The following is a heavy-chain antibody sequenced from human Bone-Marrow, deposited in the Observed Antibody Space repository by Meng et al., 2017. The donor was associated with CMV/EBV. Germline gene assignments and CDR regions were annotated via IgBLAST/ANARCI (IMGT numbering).Heavy chain of an antibody. J-gene: IGHJ4*02. CDR3: ARGGYFCTSTTCYFDY. CDR1: GGSVRSDY. Sequence: SETLSLTCTVSGGSVRSDYWSWIRQPPGKGLEWIGYVHQTRGSNYNPSLNDRVTISVDTSKNQFSLKLSSVTAADTAVYYCARGGYFCTSTTCYFDYWGQGTLVTVSS. V-gene: IGHV4-59*02. D-gene: IGHD2-2*01. CDR2: VHQTRGS.